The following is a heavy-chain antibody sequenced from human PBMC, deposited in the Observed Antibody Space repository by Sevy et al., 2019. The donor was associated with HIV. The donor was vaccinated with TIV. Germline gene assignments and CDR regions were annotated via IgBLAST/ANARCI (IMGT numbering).Heavy chain of an antibody. D-gene: IGHD1-26*01. V-gene: IGHV4-59*13. CDR3: ARERTSGSYIDY. Sequence: SETLSLTCTVSGDSISRYYWSWLRQSPGNRLEWIGYISYSGNTIWNPALKSRVSLSIDTSKNQFSLNLASMNAADTAVYYCARERTSGSYIDYWGRGTLVTVSS. J-gene: IGHJ4*02. CDR1: GDSISRYY. CDR2: ISYSGNT.